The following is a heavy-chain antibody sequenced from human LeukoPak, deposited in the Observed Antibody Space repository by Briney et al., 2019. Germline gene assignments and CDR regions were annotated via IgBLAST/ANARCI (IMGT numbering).Heavy chain of an antibody. J-gene: IGHJ4*02. D-gene: IGHD2-15*01. V-gene: IGHV4-39*07. CDR3: ARVAAKTVDH. CDR2: IYYSGST. Sequence: SETLSLTCTVSGGSISSSSYYWGWIRQPPGKGLEWIGSIYYSGSTYYNPSLKSRVTISVDTSKNQFSLKLSSVTAADTAVYCCARVAAKTVDHWGQGTLVTVSS. CDR1: GGSISSSSYY.